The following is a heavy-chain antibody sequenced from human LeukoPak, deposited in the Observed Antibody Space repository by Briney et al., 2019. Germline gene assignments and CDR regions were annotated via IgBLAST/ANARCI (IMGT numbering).Heavy chain of an antibody. Sequence: GASVKVSCTASGYTFTKYGVSWVRQAPGQGLEWMGWISGYNGNANYIQKVQGRVTMTTDTSTSTVYMELRSLRSDDTAVYYCARGPSTMVRGVIISDDAFDFWGQGTMVAVSS. D-gene: IGHD3-10*01. CDR3: ARGPSTMVRGVIISDDAFDF. J-gene: IGHJ3*01. CDR1: GYTFTKYG. CDR2: ISGYNGNA. V-gene: IGHV1-18*01.